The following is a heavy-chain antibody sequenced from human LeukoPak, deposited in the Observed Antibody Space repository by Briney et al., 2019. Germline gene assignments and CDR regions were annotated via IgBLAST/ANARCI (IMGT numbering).Heavy chain of an antibody. D-gene: IGHD1-26*01. Sequence: SETLSLTCSVSGGSISSYYWNWIRQTPGKGLEWIGYIYYSGRTNYNPSLKSRVTISIDTSKNQFSLTLSSVTTADAAVYYCARESREVGYYYYYYMDVWGKGTTVTISS. CDR1: GGSISSYY. J-gene: IGHJ6*03. CDR2: IYYSGRT. V-gene: IGHV4-59*01. CDR3: ARESREVGYYYYYYMDV.